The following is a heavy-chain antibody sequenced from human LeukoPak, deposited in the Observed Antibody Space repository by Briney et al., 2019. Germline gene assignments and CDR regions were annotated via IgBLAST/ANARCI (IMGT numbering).Heavy chain of an antibody. D-gene: IGHD2-8*01. Sequence: GGSLRLSCSASGFTFSNYAMHWVRQAPGKGLEYVSGISNNGGSTYYADSVKGRFTISRDNSKNTLYLQMSSLRAEDTAVYYCARGLKPYCTNGVCYTGDFWGQGTLVTVSP. CDR1: GFTFSNYA. CDR2: ISNNGGST. V-gene: IGHV3-64D*06. CDR3: ARGLKPYCTNGVCYTGDF. J-gene: IGHJ4*02.